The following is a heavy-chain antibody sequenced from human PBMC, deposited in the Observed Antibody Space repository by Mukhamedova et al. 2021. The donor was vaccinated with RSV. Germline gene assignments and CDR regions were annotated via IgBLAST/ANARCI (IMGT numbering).Heavy chain of an antibody. CDR2: VIATSSFI. J-gene: IGHJ4*02. D-gene: IGHD4-11*01. Sequence: GKELEWVAAVIATSSFISYADSVKGRFTISRDNARSSLFLQMDSLRVEDTAIYYCVKDSYSSSFDFWCRGTQVTVSS. CDR3: VKDSYSSSFDF. V-gene: IGHV3-21*01.